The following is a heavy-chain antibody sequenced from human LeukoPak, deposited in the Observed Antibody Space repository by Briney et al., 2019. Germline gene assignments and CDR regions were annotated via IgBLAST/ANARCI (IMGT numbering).Heavy chain of an antibody. Sequence: SETLSLTCTVSSGSISSSLHYWGWIRQPPGKGLGWIGNVYYSGSTSYNPSLQSRVTIAVDMSKNQFSLKVTSVTARDTAVYYCARVLPTIFDYWGQGILVTVSS. V-gene: IGHV4-39*02. CDR3: ARVLPTIFDY. D-gene: IGHD3-3*01. J-gene: IGHJ4*02. CDR1: SGSISSSLHY. CDR2: VYYSGST.